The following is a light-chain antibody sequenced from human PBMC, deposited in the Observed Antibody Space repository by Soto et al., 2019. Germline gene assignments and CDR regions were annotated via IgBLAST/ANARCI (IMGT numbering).Light chain of an antibody. CDR3: GGWDDSLSGPV. CDR2: RNN. Sequence: QAVVTQPPSASGTPWQRVNISCSGSSSNIGSNYVYWYRQFPGTAPKLLIQRNNQRPSGVPARFSGSKSGTSASLAISGLRSEDEADYYCGGWDDSLSGPVFGGGTKLTVL. J-gene: IGLJ2*01. V-gene: IGLV1-47*01. CDR1: SSNIGSNY.